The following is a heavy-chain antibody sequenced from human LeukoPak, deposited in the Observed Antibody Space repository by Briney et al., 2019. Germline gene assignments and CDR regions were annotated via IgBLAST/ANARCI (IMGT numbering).Heavy chain of an antibody. D-gene: IGHD3-3*01. CDR1: GYTFTSYD. V-gene: IGHV1-8*01. Sequence: ASVKVSCKASGYTFTSYDINWVRQATGQGLEWMGWMNPNSGNTGYAQKFQGRVTMTRNTSISTAYMELSSLRSEDTAVYYCAREWDGRSTIFGVVTLGYYYYGMDVWGQGTTVTVSS. CDR3: AREWDGRSTIFGVVTLGYYYYGMDV. CDR2: MNPNSGNT. J-gene: IGHJ6*02.